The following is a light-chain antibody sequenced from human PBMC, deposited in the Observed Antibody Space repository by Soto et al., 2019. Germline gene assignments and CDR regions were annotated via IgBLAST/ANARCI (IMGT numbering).Light chain of an antibody. CDR3: QQYDSWPLWT. CDR1: QSVSSN. J-gene: IGKJ1*01. Sequence: EIVLTQSPATLSVYPGERATLSCRASQSVSSNLAWFQQKPGQAPRLLIFGASTRATGIPARFSGSGSGTEFTLTISSLQSEDFAVYYCQQYDSWPLWTFGQGTKVDIK. CDR2: GAS. V-gene: IGKV3-15*01.